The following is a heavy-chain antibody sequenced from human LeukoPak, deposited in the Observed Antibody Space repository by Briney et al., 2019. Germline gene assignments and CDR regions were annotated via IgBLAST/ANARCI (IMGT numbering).Heavy chain of an antibody. Sequence: GGSLRLSCAASGFTFSTYGMSWVRQAPGKGLEWVSAISGSGGSTYYADSVKGRFTISRDNSKNTLYLQMNSLRAEDTAVYYCAKESARYYGSGSYSLDYWGQGTLVTVSS. D-gene: IGHD3-10*01. J-gene: IGHJ4*02. CDR3: AKESARYYGSGSYSLDY. CDR1: GFTFSTYG. V-gene: IGHV3-23*01. CDR2: ISGSGGST.